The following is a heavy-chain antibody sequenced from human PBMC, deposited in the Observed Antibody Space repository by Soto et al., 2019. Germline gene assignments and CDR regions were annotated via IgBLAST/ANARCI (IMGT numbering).Heavy chain of an antibody. V-gene: IGHV1-2*02. CDR1: GYTFIGYY. CDR2: INPSSGGT. Sequence: ASVKVSCKASGYTFIGYYLHWVRRAPGQGLEWVGLINPSSGGTKLAQKFQGRVTLTRDKSINTAYMDVSSLKSDDTAVYFCASDRNVGSGSRDYWGQGTLVTVSS. J-gene: IGHJ4*02. CDR3: ASDRNVGSGSRDY. D-gene: IGHD1-26*01.